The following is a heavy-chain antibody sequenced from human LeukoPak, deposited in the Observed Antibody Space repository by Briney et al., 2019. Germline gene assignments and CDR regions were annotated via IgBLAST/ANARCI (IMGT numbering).Heavy chain of an antibody. D-gene: IGHD6-13*01. V-gene: IGHV3-74*01. CDR2: ISQDGTKT. J-gene: IGHJ4*02. CDR1: GFTFSNHW. Sequence: GGSLRLSCAASGFTFSNHWMHWVRQAPGKGLVWVSSISQDGTKTHYADSVKGRFTISRDNDRSTLYLQMSSLRVEDTAVYYCARDYHYSQTDYWGQGTLVTVSS. CDR3: ARDYHYSQTDY.